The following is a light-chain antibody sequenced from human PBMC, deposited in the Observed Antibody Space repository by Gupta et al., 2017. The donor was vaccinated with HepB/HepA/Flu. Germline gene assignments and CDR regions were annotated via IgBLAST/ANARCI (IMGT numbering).Light chain of an antibody. Sequence: DIQMTQSPSSLSASVGDRVTITCRVNQSISNYLNWYQQKPGKAPEVLIYVASSLKSGVPLRFSGSGSETDFTLTISRLQAEDYATYYCQQSYSPFSTFGQGTKVEVK. V-gene: IGKV1-39*01. J-gene: IGKJ1*01. CDR2: VAS. CDR3: QQSYSPFST. CDR1: QSISNY.